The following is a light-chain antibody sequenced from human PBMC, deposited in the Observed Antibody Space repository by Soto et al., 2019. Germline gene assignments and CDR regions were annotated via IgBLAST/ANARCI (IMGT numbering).Light chain of an antibody. J-gene: IGKJ3*01. CDR1: QSVRSSY. CDR3: QQYGNAPFT. CDR2: GAS. Sequence: EIVLTQSPGTLSFSPGERATLTCRASQSVRSSYLAWFQQKPGQAPRLLIYGASSRATGIPDRFSGSGSGTDFTLTISRLETEDFAVYYCQQYGNAPFTFGPGTKVDIK. V-gene: IGKV3-20*01.